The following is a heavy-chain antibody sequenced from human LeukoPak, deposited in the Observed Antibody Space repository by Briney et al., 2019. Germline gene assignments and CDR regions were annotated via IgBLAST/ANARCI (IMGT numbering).Heavy chain of an antibody. CDR2: IYSGGST. V-gene: IGHV3-53*01. J-gene: IGHJ2*01. D-gene: IGHD4-17*01. Sequence: GGSLSLSCAASGFTVSSNYMSWVRQAPGKGLEWVSVIYSGGSTYYADSVKGRFTISRDNSKNTLYLQMHSLRAEDTAVYYCARGSDYGDYGYFDLWGRGTLVTVSS. CDR1: GFTVSSNY. CDR3: ARGSDYGDYGYFDL.